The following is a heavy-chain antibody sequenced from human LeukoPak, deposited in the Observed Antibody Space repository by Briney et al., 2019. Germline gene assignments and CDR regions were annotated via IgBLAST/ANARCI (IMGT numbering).Heavy chain of an antibody. D-gene: IGHD3-22*01. CDR2: INHSGST. CDR1: GGSFSGYY. J-gene: IGHJ4*02. Sequence: PSETLSLTCAVYGGSFSGYYWSWIRQPPRKGLEWIGEINHSGSTNYNPSLKSRVTISVDTSKNQFSLKLSSVTAADTAVYYCARSQQTYYYDSSGYCTFDYWGQGTLVTVSS. CDR3: ARSQQTYYYDSSGYCTFDY. V-gene: IGHV4-34*01.